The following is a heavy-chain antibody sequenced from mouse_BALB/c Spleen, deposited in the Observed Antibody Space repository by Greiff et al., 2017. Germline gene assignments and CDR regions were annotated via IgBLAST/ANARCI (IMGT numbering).Heavy chain of an antibody. V-gene: IGHV3-6*02. D-gene: IGHD4-1*01. CDR3: AKSNWEGYFDY. CDR1: GYSITSGYY. Sequence: VQLKESGPGLVKPSQSLSLTCSVTGYSITSGYYWNWIRQFPGNKLEWMGYISYDGSNNYNPSLKNRISITRDTSKNQFFLKLNSVTTEDTATYYCAKSNWEGYFDYWGQGTTLTVSS. J-gene: IGHJ2*01. CDR2: ISYDGSN.